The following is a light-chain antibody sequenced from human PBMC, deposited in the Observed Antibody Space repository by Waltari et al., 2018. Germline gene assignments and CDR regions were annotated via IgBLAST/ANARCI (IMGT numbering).Light chain of an antibody. V-gene: IGLV10-54*04. CDR2: MNN. J-gene: IGLJ1*01. CDR1: SHNVRNRG. CDR3: SAWDSSLSGYV. Sequence: QAGLTQSPSMSKELRQNATPTPTGHSHNVRNRGAAWRQHPQGHPPKLLSYMNNNRPQGISDRFSAYRSGNTAFLTISGLQPEDEADYYCSAWDSSLSGYVFGTGTRLTVL.